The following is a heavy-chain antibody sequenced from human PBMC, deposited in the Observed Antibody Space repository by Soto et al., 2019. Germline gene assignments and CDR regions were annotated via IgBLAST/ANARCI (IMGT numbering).Heavy chain of an antibody. V-gene: IGHV4-30-2*01. D-gene: IGHD2-15*01. J-gene: IGHJ3*01. Sequence: QLQLQESASGLVRPSQTLSLTCAVSGGSVNSGGFSWNWIRQPPGKGLARIGYVYQSESTYYNPSLRSRVAISLDRSKNLFSLAFNTVAAADTGVYYCARDWGYCSSSSCRGPAFDVWGQGTVVTVSS. CDR2: VYQSEST. CDR3: ARDWGYCSSSSCRGPAFDV. CDR1: GGSVNSGGFS.